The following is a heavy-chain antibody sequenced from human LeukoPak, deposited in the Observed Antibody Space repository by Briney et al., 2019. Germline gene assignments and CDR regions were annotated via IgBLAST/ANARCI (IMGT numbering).Heavy chain of an antibody. CDR1: GYTFTGYY. V-gene: IGHV1-2*06. Sequence: ASVKASCKASGYTFTGYYMHWVRQAPGQGLEWIGRIDPNSGDTNFAQKFQGRVTMTRDTSITTAYMELSRLRSDDTAVYYCARVIAAVTSKGVLHYWGQGTLVTVSS. D-gene: IGHD6-19*01. CDR2: IDPNSGDT. CDR3: ARVIAAVTSKGVLHY. J-gene: IGHJ4*02.